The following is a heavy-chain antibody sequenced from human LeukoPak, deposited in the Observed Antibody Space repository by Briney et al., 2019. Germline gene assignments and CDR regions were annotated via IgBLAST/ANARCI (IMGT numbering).Heavy chain of an antibody. V-gene: IGHV5-51*01. CDR1: GYSFTNYW. Sequence: GESLKISCKGSGYSFTNYWIGWVRQMPGKGLERMGIIYPDDSDARYSPSFRGQVTISADKSISTAYLQWSSLKASDTAIYYCARQNGTVSTPDSWGQGTLVTVSS. D-gene: IGHD4-17*01. CDR3: ARQNGTVSTPDS. J-gene: IGHJ4*02. CDR2: IYPDDSDA.